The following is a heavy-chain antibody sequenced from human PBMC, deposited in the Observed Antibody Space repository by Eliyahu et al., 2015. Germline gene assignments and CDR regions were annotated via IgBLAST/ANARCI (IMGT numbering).Heavy chain of an antibody. CDR2: IYYSGST. V-gene: IGHV4-31*03. D-gene: IGHD2-2*01. CDR3: ARVFCSSTSCPYDY. CDR1: GGSISXGGYY. J-gene: IGHJ4*02. Sequence: QVQLQESGPGLVKPSQTLSLXCXVXGGSISXGGYYWSWIRQHPGKGLEWIGYIYYSGSTYYNPSLKSRVTISVDTSKNQFSLKLSSVTAADTAVYYCARVFCSSTSCPYDYWGQGTLVTVSS.